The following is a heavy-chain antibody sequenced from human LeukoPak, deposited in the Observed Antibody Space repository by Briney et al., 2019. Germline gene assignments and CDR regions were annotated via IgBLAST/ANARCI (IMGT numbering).Heavy chain of an antibody. V-gene: IGHV1-8*03. CDR1: GYTFTGYD. CDR3: ARAPEGYCTRTKCSTAEYFQH. Sequence: GASVKVSCKASGYTFTGYDINWVRQAAGQGLEWMGWMNPNNSNTGYAQKFQGRVTITRDTSINTTYMELSSLISDDTAVYYCARAPEGYCTRTKCSTAEYFQHWGQGTLITVSS. CDR2: MNPNNSNT. D-gene: IGHD2-2*01. J-gene: IGHJ1*01.